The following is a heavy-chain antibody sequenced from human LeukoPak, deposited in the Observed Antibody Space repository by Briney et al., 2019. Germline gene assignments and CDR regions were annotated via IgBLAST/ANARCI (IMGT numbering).Heavy chain of an antibody. D-gene: IGHD2-2*01. V-gene: IGHV1-46*01. Sequence: GASVKVSCKASGYTFTSYYMHWVRQAPGQGLEWMGIINPSGGSTSYAQKSQGRVTITADKSTSTAYMELSSLRSEDTAVYYCARESIVVVPAAINHYYYGMDVWGQGTTVTVSS. CDR1: GYTFTSYY. CDR2: INPSGGST. J-gene: IGHJ6*02. CDR3: ARESIVVVPAAINHYYYGMDV.